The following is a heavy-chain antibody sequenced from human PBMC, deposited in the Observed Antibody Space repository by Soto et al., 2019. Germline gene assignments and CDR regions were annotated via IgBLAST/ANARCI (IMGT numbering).Heavy chain of an antibody. CDR3: VKDRSDTWSFDY. CDR2: VTHDGSLY. V-gene: IGHV3-30*18. D-gene: IGHD2-8*02. J-gene: IGHJ4*02. Sequence: QVQLVESGGGVVQPGRSLRLSCVASGFTFSSCAMHWVRQVPGKGLEWLAVVTHDGSLYPYADSVKGRFNISRDNSRKTRYLQMNSLRPEDTAVYYCVKDRSDTWSFDYWGQGTLVTVSS. CDR1: GFTFSSCA.